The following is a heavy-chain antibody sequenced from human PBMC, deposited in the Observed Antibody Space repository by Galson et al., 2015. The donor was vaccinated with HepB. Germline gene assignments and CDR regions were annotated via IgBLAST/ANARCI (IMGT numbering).Heavy chain of an antibody. V-gene: IGHV3-48*01. CDR2: ISSSSSTI. J-gene: IGHJ4*02. CDR3: ASQGY. Sequence: SLRLSCAASGFTFSSYSMNWVRQAPGKGLEWVSYISSSSSTIYYADSVKGRFTISRDNAKNSLYLQMNSLRAEDTAVYYCASQGYWGQGTLVTVSS. CDR1: GFTFSSYS.